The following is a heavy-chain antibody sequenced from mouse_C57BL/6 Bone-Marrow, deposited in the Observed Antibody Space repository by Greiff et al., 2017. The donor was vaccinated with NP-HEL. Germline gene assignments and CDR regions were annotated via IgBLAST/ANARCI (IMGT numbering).Heavy chain of an antibody. V-gene: IGHV7-1*01. J-gene: IGHJ2*01. CDR1: GFTFSDFY. D-gene: IGHD2-3*01. CDR3: ARVHDDGYYGWDYLDY. Sequence: EVNVVESGGGLVQSGRSLRLSCATSGFTFSDFYMEWVRQAPGKGLEWIAASRNKANDYTTEYSASVKGRFIVSRDTSQSILYLQMNALRAEDTAMYYCARVHDDGYYGWDYLDYWGQGTTLTVSS. CDR2: SRNKANDYTT.